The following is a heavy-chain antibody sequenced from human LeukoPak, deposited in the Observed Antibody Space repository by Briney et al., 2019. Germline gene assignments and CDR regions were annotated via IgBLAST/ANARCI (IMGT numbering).Heavy chain of an antibody. Sequence: SETLSLTCTVSGGSINTPNYYWGWIRQTPGKGLEWIGNIFYSGGTYYSPSLTSRVTISLDTSRNQFSLKLSSVTAADTAVYYCARHGGGEAFDIWGQGTMVTVSS. J-gene: IGHJ3*02. CDR1: GGSINTPNYY. D-gene: IGHD3-16*01. CDR2: IFYSGGT. CDR3: ARHGGGEAFDI. V-gene: IGHV4-39*07.